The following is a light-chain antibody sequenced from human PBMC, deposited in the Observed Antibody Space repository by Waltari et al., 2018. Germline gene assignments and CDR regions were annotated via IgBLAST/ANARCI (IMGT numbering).Light chain of an antibody. J-gene: IGLJ2*01. CDR3: SSYAGSNNYVL. CDR1: SSYVGGYNY. CDR2: EVN. Sequence: QSALTQPPSASGSPGQSVTISCTGTSSYVGGYNYVSWYQQHPGKAPKLMIYEVNNRPSGVPDRFSGSKSGNTASLTVSGLQAEDEADYYCSSYAGSNNYVLFGGGTKLTVL. V-gene: IGLV2-8*01.